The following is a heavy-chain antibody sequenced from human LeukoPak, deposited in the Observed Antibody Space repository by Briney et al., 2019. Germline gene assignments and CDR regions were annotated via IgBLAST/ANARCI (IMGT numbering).Heavy chain of an antibody. Sequence: ASVKVSCKASGYTFTSYGISWVRQAPGQGLEWMGWINPNSGGTNYAQKFQGRVTMTRDTSISTAYMELSRLRSDDTAVYYCARASSDFWSGYYLIDYWGQGTLVTVSS. CDR1: GYTFTSYG. J-gene: IGHJ4*02. CDR3: ARASSDFWSGYYLIDY. CDR2: INPNSGGT. V-gene: IGHV1-2*02. D-gene: IGHD3-3*01.